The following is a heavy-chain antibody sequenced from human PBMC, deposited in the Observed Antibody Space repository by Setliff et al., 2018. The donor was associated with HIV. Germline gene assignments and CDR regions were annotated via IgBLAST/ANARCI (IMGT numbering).Heavy chain of an antibody. CDR1: GFTFSRYW. CDR3: AMAVIFDY. J-gene: IGHJ4*02. V-gene: IGHV3-74*01. CDR2: INNDTTTT. Sequence: GGSLRLSCAASGFTFSRYWMHWVRQAPGQGLVWVSGINNDTTTTTYADSVKGRFTISRDNAKNTLYLQMNSLRAEDTAVYYCAMAVIFDYWGQGTLVTVSS. D-gene: IGHD6-19*01.